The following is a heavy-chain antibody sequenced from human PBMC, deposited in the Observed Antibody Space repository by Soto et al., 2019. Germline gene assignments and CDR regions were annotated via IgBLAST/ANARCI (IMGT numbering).Heavy chain of an antibody. CDR3: ARDSGSRSTVTTYYYYYYMDV. CDR2: ISAYNGNT. J-gene: IGHJ6*03. Sequence: ASVKVSCKASGYTFTSYGISWVRQAPGQGLEWMGWISAYNGNTNYAQKLQGRVTMTTDTSTSTAYMELRSLRSDDTAVYYCARDSGSRSTVTTYYYYYYMDVWGKGTTVTVSS. D-gene: IGHD4-4*01. V-gene: IGHV1-18*01. CDR1: GYTFTSYG.